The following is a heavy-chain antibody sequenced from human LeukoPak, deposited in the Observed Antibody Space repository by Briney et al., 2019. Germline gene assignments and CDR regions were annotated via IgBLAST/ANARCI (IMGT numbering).Heavy chain of an antibody. V-gene: IGHV4-38-2*02. CDR1: GYSISSGYY. J-gene: IGHJ4*02. CDR2: IYHSGST. CDR3: ASFRVQSNYVRGPFDY. Sequence: PSETLSLTCTVSGYSISSGYYWGWIRQPPGKGLEWIGSIYHSGSTYYNPSLKSRVTISVDTSKNQFSLKLSSVTTADTAVYYCASFRVQSNYVRGPFDYWGQGTLVTVSS. D-gene: IGHD4-11*01.